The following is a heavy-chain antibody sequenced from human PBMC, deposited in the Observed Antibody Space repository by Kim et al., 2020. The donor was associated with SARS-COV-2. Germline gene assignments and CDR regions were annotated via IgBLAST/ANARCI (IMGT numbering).Heavy chain of an antibody. D-gene: IGHD5-12*01. V-gene: IGHV1-2*02. CDR1: GYTFTGYY. CDR2: INPNSGDT. Sequence: ASVKVSCKASGYTFTGYYMHWVRQAPAQGLEWMGWINPNSGDTNYAQKFQGRVTMTRDTSITTAYMELSRLRSDDTAVYYCYRTTTTIDYWGQGTLVTVSS. CDR3: YRTTTTIDY. J-gene: IGHJ4*02.